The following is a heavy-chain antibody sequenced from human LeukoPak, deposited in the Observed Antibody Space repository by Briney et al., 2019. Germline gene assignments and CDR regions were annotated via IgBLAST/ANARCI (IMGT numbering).Heavy chain of an antibody. CDR3: ARRVARGVKGHFDY. J-gene: IGHJ4*02. D-gene: IGHD3-10*01. Sequence: SETLSLTCTVSGGSISGSSYYWGWIRQPPGKGLEWIGSIYYSGSTYYNPSLKSRVTISVDTSKNQFSLKLSSVTAADTAVYYCARRVARGVKGHFDYWGQGTLVTVSS. V-gene: IGHV4-39*01. CDR2: IYYSGST. CDR1: GGSISGSSYY.